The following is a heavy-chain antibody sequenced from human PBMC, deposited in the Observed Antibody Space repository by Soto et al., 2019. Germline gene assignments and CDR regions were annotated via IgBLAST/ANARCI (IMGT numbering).Heavy chain of an antibody. CDR1: GASISSYY. V-gene: IGHV4-59*01. CDR3: AKLQYTVVTSLDS. CDR2: MYSSGGT. J-gene: IGHJ3*02. Sequence: SETLSLTCSVSGASISSYYWSWIRQSPGKGLEFIGCMYSSGGTNYNPALKSRITISRDTSKNQLSLKLTSVTAADTAVYFCAKLQYTVVTSLDSWGQGTMVTVSS. D-gene: IGHD4-4*01.